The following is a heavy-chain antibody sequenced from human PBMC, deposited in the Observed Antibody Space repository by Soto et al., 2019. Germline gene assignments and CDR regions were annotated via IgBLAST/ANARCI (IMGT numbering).Heavy chain of an antibody. V-gene: IGHV4-39*01. CDR3: ARGHNYYYDSSGSPYSFDI. D-gene: IGHD3-22*01. J-gene: IGHJ3*02. CDR2: IYYSGST. Sequence: QLQLQESGPGLVKPSETLSLTCTVSGGSISSSSYYWGWIRQPPGKGLEWIGSIYYSGSTYYNPYLKSRVTISVDTSKNPFSLKLSSGTAADTAVYYCARGHNYYYDSSGSPYSFDIWGQGTMDTVSS. CDR1: GGSISSSSYY.